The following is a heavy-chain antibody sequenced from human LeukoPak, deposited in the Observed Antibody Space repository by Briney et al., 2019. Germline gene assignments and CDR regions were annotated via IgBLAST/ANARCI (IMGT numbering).Heavy chain of an antibody. CDR1: GGSVGSGTYY. D-gene: IGHD1-26*01. V-gene: IGHV4-39*01. Sequence: SETLSLTCTVSGGSVGSGTYYWSWIRQSPGKGLEWIGNVYYSGSAYYNPSLKSRVTISVDTSKNQFSLKLSSVTAADTAVYYCARLSYVGARVDPWGQGTLVTVSP. CDR3: ARLSYVGARVDP. J-gene: IGHJ5*02. CDR2: VYYSGSA.